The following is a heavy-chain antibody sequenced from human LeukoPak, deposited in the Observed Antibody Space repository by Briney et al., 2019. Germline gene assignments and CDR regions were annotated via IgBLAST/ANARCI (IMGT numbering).Heavy chain of an antibody. CDR3: ARSPRFHNQYYFDY. J-gene: IGHJ4*02. CDR1: GYTFTSYG. Sequence: ASVKVSCKASGYTFTSYGISWVRQAPGQRLEWMGWISAYNGNTNYAQKLQGRVTMTTDTSTSTAYMELRSLRSDDTAVYYCARSPRFHNQYYFDYWGQGTLVTVSS. CDR2: ISAYNGNT. D-gene: IGHD1-14*01. V-gene: IGHV1-18*01.